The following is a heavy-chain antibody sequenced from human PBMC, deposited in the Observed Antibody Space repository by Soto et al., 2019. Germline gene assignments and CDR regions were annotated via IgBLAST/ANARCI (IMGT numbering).Heavy chain of an antibody. J-gene: IGHJ2*01. Sequence: PSKTLSPTCTVSGGSISSGDYYWSWIRQPPGKGLVWIGYIYYSGSTYHNPSLKSRVTISVDTSKNQFSLRLTSVTAADTAVYYCARLNYDSSGYSGDWYFNLWGRGTLVTVSS. CDR1: GGSISSGDYY. CDR3: ARLNYDSSGYSGDWYFNL. V-gene: IGHV4-30-4*01. CDR2: IYYSGST. D-gene: IGHD3-22*01.